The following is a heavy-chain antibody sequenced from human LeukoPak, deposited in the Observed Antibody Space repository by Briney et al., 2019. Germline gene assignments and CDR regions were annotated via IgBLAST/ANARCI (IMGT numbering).Heavy chain of an antibody. CDR1: GFTFNSYA. D-gene: IGHD3-10*01. V-gene: IGHV3-23*01. CDR3: AKAMVRGVTITYSDY. J-gene: IGHJ4*02. CDR2: ISGGDDST. Sequence: GESLRLSCATSGFTFNSYAMSWVRQAPGKGLEWVSAISGGDDSTYYPDSVKGRFTISRDNSKNTLHLQMNSLRAEDTAVYYCAKAMVRGVTITYSDYWGQGTLVTVSS.